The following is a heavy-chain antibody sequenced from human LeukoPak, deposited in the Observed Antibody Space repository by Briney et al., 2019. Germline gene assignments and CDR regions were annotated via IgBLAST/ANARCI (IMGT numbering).Heavy chain of an antibody. Sequence: PGGSLRLSCAASGFTFSSYSMTWVRQAPGKGLEWVSSISSSSSYIYYADSVKGRFTISRDNSKNTLYLQMNSLRAEDTAVYYCAREKDYYFDYWGQGTLVTVSS. CDR3: AREKDYYFDY. V-gene: IGHV3-21*04. J-gene: IGHJ4*02. D-gene: IGHD3/OR15-3a*01. CDR2: ISSSSSYI. CDR1: GFTFSSYS.